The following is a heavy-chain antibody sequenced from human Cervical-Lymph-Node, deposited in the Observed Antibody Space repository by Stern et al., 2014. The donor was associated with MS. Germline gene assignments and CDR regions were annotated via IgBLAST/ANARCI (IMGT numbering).Heavy chain of an antibody. V-gene: IGHV3-33*01. CDR3: ARKIPDYYYYAMDV. Sequence: VQLVESGGGVVQPGGSQRLSCTASGFTFEDYAMEWVRQVPGKGLEWVAMIWYDGSQKYYGDSVRGRFYVSRDNSRNTLYLQMKSLSLEDTAVYYCARKIPDYYYYAMDVWGQGTTVTVSS. CDR1: GFTFEDYA. J-gene: IGHJ6*02. CDR2: IWYDGSQK. D-gene: IGHD2-2*02.